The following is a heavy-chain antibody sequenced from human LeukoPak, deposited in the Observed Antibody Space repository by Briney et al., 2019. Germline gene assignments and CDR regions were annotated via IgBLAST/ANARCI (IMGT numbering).Heavy chain of an antibody. CDR2: IKQDGSEE. CDR1: GFTFSSYW. J-gene: IGHJ3*02. D-gene: IGHD3-22*01. CDR3: ARRYDSSGYEAFDI. V-gene: IGHV3-7*04. Sequence: GGSLRLSCAASGFTFSSYWMSWVRQAPGEGLEWVANIKQDGSEEYYVDSVKGRFTISRDNAKNSLYLQMNSLRAEDTAVYYCARRYDSSGYEAFDIWGQGTMVTVSS.